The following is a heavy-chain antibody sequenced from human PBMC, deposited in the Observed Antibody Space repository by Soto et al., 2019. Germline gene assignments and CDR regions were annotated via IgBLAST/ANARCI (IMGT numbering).Heavy chain of an antibody. J-gene: IGHJ4*02. V-gene: IGHV3-23*01. CDR2: IGASGDIT. CDR3: AKDDFTDRGDDYFDY. CDR1: GFTFTNFA. Sequence: GSRGISCAASGFTFTNFAMSWVRQAPGKGLEWVAGIGASGDITWYADSVKGRLSISRDNSKNTLYLQLNSLRFEDTAVYYCAKDDFTDRGDDYFDYWGPGTLVTVSS. D-gene: IGHD2-21*02.